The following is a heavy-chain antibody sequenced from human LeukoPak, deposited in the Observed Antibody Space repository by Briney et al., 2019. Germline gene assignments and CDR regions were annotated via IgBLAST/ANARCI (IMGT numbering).Heavy chain of an antibody. CDR3: AKIVVSGSRTF. CDR1: GFTFTHFG. J-gene: IGHJ4*02. Sequence: GGSLRLSCLASGFTFTHFGMHWVRQAPGKGLEWVTFIQYDGIDKYYADSVKGRFSISRDDSKNTIYLQMNRLKPEDTAVYYCAKIVVSGSRTFWGQGTLVIVSS. D-gene: IGHD1-26*01. CDR2: IQYDGIDK. V-gene: IGHV3-30*02.